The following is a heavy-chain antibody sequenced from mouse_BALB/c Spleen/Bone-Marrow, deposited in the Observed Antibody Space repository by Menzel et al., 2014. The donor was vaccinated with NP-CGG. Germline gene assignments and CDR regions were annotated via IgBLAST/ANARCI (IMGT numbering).Heavy chain of an antibody. J-gene: IGHJ1*01. CDR1: GYAFTNYL. Sequence: QVQLQQPGAELVRPGTSVKVSCKASGYAFTNYLIDWVKQRPGQGLEWIRVINPGSGGTNYNEKFKGKATLTADKSSSTAYMQLSSLTSDDSAVYFCARELGRWYFDVWGAGTTVTVSS. V-gene: IGHV1-54*01. CDR3: ARELGRWYFDV. D-gene: IGHD4-1*01. CDR2: INPGSGGT.